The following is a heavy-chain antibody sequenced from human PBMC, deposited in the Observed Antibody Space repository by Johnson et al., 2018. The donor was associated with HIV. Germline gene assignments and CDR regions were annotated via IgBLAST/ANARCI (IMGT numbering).Heavy chain of an antibody. Sequence: QMQLVESGGGVVQPGGSLRLSCAASGFTFSSYGMHWVRQAPGKGLEWVAFIRYDGSNKYYADSVKGRFTISRDNSKNTLYLQMNSLRAEDTAVYYCAKDQEWELIRGAFDIWGQGTMVTVSS. CDR1: GFTFSSYG. CDR3: AKDQEWELIRGAFDI. D-gene: IGHD1-26*01. V-gene: IGHV3-30*02. CDR2: IRYDGSNK. J-gene: IGHJ3*02.